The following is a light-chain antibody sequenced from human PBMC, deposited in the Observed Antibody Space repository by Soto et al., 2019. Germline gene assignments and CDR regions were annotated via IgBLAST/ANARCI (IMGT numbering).Light chain of an antibody. Sequence: DIQMTQSPSSLSVSIGDRVIITCRTSQSVSTSLNWYRHKPGEAPRLLIYTASTLHGGVPSRFSGSGSGTEFTLTISSLQPEDFATYYCQESYSSPFTIGPGTRVDVK. V-gene: IGKV1-39*01. CDR2: TAS. CDR1: QSVSTS. J-gene: IGKJ3*01. CDR3: QESYSSPFT.